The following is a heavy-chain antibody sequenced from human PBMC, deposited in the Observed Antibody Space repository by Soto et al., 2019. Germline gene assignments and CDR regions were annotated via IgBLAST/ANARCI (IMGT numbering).Heavy chain of an antibody. Sequence: QVQLQESGPGLVKPSETLSLTCTVSGASVSSGTHFWSWIRQPPGKGLEWIGNIHYRGSTSYNPSLRGRVTISLDMSKNQFSLKVTSVTAADTAVYFCARGVRPYCSTTTCHPADVVWGQGTTVTVSS. CDR2: IHYRGST. J-gene: IGHJ6*02. CDR1: GASVSSGTHF. D-gene: IGHD2-21*01. CDR3: ARGVRPYCSTTTCHPADVV. V-gene: IGHV4-61*01.